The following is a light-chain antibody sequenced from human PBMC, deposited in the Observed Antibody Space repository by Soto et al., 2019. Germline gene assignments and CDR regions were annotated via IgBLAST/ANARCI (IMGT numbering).Light chain of an antibody. CDR2: DVN. Sequence: LTQPPSASGSPGQSVTISCTGTSSDVGGYKDVSWYQHYPGKAPKLMIYDVNKRPSGVPDRFSSSKSGNTASLTVSGLQAEDEADYYCFSYAGSNNYVFGTGTKVTVL. J-gene: IGLJ1*01. CDR1: SSDVGGYKD. CDR3: FSYAGSNNYV. V-gene: IGLV2-8*01.